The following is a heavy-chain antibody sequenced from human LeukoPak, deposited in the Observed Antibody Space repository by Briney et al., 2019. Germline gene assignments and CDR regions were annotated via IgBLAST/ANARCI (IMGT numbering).Heavy chain of an antibody. D-gene: IGHD2-8*01. CDR1: GYTFTSYD. CDR2: MNPNSVNT. V-gene: IGHV1-8*01. Sequence: ASVNVSCKASGYTFTSYDINWVRQATGQGLEWMGWMNPNSVNTGYAQKFQGRVTMTRNTSISTAYMELSSLRSEDTAVYYCARTNGKEDAFDIWGQGTMVTVSS. J-gene: IGHJ3*02. CDR3: ARTNGKEDAFDI.